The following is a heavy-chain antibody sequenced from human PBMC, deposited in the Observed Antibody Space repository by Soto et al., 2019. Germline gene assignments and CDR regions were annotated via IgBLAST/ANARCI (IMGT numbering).Heavy chain of an antibody. J-gene: IGHJ4*02. V-gene: IGHV3-23*01. D-gene: IGHD6-19*01. Sequence: EVQLLESGGGLVQPGGSLRLSCAASGFTFSSYAMSWVRQAPGKGLEWVSAISGSGGSTYYADSVKGRFTISRDNSKNTLYLQRNSRGAEDTAVYYWAKNDGWYIFFDYWGQGTLVTVSS. CDR1: GFTFSSYA. CDR2: ISGSGGST. CDR3: AKNDGWYIFFDY.